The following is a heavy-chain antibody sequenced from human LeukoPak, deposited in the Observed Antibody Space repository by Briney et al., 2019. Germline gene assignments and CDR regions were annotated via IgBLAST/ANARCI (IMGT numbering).Heavy chain of an antibody. J-gene: IGHJ3*02. V-gene: IGHV3-11*01. D-gene: IGHD7-27*01. CDR1: GFIFSDYY. CDR3: ARHNWGAFDI. Sequence: PGGSLRLSCAASGFIFSDYYLSWIRQAPGKGLEWVSSISTSGSIIYYADSVKDRFTISRDNAKNSLSLQMNSLRDEDTALYYCARHNWGAFDIWGRGTMVTVSA. CDR2: ISTSGSII.